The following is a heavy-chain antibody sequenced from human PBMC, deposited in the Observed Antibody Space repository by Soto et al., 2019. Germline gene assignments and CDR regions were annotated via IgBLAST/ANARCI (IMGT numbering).Heavy chain of an antibody. J-gene: IGHJ4*02. D-gene: IGHD3-3*01. CDR1: GGTFSSYA. Sequence: SVKVSCKASGGTFSSYAISWVRQAPGQGLEWMGGIIPIFGTANYAQKFQGRVTITADESTSTAYMELSSLRSEDTAVYYCARDSTHYDFWSGRNFDYWGQGTLVTVSS. CDR2: IIPIFGTA. CDR3: ARDSTHYDFWSGRNFDY. V-gene: IGHV1-69*13.